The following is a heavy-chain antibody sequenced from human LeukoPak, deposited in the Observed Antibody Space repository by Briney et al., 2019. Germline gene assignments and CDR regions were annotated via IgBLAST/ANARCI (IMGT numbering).Heavy chain of an antibody. Sequence: SETLSLTCAVYGGSFSGYYWSWIRQPPGKGLEWIGEINHSGSTNYNPSLKSRVTISVDTSKNQFSLKLSSVTAADTAVYYCASVNSTPYTWGQGTLVTVSS. CDR2: INHSGST. J-gene: IGHJ4*02. D-gene: IGHD2-15*01. V-gene: IGHV4-34*01. CDR3: ASVNSTPYT. CDR1: GGSFSGYY.